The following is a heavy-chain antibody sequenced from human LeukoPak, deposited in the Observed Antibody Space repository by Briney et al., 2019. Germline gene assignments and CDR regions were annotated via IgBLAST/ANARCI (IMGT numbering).Heavy chain of an antibody. D-gene: IGHD6-19*01. CDR1: GFTFSSYE. CDR3: ARESGWDAFDF. Sequence: PGGSLRLSCAASGFTFSSYEMNWVRQAPGKGLEWVSYISSSGSTIYDADSVKGRFTISRDNAKNSLYLQMNSLRAEDTAVYYCARESGWDAFDFWGQGTMVTVSS. CDR2: ISSSGSTI. V-gene: IGHV3-48*03. J-gene: IGHJ3*01.